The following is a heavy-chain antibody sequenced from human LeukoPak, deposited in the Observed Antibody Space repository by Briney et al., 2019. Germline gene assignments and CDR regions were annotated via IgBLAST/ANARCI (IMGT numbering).Heavy chain of an antibody. CDR1: GYTLTELS. CDR2: FDPEDGET. Sequence: ASVKVSCKVSGYTLTELSMPWVRQAPGKGLEWMGGFDPEDGETIYAQKFQGRVTMTEDTSTDTAYMELSSLRSEDTAVYYCATVTSAVAGTGNYFDYWGQGTLVTVSS. V-gene: IGHV1-24*01. J-gene: IGHJ4*02. D-gene: IGHD6-19*01. CDR3: ATVTSAVAGTGNYFDY.